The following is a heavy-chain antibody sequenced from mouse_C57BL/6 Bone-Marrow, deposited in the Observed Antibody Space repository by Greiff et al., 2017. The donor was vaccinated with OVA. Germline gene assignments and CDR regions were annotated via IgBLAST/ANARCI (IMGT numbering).Heavy chain of an antibody. J-gene: IGHJ4*01. Sequence: GGGLVQPNGSLKLSCAASGFSFNTYAMNWVRQAPGKGLEWVARIRSKSNNYATYYADSVKDRFTISRDDSESMLYLQMNNLKTEDTAMYYCLLHIRISPYYSAMDYWGQGTSVTVSS. CDR2: IRSKSNNYAT. CDR1: GFSFNTYA. V-gene: IGHV10-1*01. CDR3: LLHIRISPYYSAMDY.